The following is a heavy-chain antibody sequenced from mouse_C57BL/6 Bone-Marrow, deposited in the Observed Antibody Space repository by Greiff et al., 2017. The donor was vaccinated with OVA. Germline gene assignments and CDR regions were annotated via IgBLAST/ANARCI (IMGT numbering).Heavy chain of an antibody. Sequence: QVQLKQPGAELVRPGTSVKLSCKASGYTFTSYWMHWVKQRPGQGLEWIGVIDTSDSYTNYNQKFKGKAILTVDKSSSTAYMQLSSLTSEDSAVYYSARSYYSNFSWYFDVWGTGTTVTVSS. CDR3: ARSYYSNFSWYFDV. V-gene: IGHV1-59*01. CDR2: IDTSDSYT. J-gene: IGHJ1*03. D-gene: IGHD2-5*01. CDR1: GYTFTSYW.